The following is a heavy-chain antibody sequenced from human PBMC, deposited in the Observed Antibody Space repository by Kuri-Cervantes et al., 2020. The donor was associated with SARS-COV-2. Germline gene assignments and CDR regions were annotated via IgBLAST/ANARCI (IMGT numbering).Heavy chain of an antibody. CDR3: ASGQYYGSGSYWVPEYFDY. CDR1: GFTFDDYA. CDR2: ISSSSSYI. J-gene: IGHJ4*02. Sequence: GESLKISCAASGFTFDDYAMHWVRQAPGKGLEWVSSISSSSSYIYYADSVKGRFTISRDNAKNSLYLQMNSLRAEDTAVYYCASGQYYGSGSYWVPEYFDYWGQGTLVTVSS. V-gene: IGHV3-21*01. D-gene: IGHD3-10*01.